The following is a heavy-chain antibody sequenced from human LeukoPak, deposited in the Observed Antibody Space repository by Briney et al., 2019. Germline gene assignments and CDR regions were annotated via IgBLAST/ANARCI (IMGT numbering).Heavy chain of an antibody. CDR2: ISWNSGSI. D-gene: IGHD1-26*01. Sequence: PGGSLRLPCAASGFTFDDYAMHWVRQAPGKGLEWVSGISWNSGSIGYADSVKGRFTISRDNAKNSLYLQMNRLRAEDMALYYCASLGANDYWGQGTLVTVSS. CDR3: ASLGANDY. V-gene: IGHV3-9*03. CDR1: GFTFDDYA. J-gene: IGHJ4*02.